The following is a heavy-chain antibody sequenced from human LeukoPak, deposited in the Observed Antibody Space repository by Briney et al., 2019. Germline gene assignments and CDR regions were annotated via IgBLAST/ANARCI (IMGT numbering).Heavy chain of an antibody. J-gene: IGHJ4*02. CDR1: GGTFSSYG. V-gene: IGHV1-69*04. CDR3: ARGCSMATND. CDR2: IIPILGIA. D-gene: IGHD5-24*01. Sequence: ASVKVSCKASGGTFSSYGINWVRQAPGQGLQWMGRIIPILGIANYTQKFQGRVTITADISTSTAYMELSSLRSGDTAVYYCARGCSMATNDWGQGTLVTVSS.